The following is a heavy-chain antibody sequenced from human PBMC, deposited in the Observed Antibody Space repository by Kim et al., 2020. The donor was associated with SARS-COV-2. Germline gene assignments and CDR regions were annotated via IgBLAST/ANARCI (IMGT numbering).Heavy chain of an antibody. CDR1: GYTFNNYG. J-gene: IGHJ6*02. CDR2: INGYNGNT. Sequence: ASVKVSCKATGYTFNNYGINWVRQAPGQGLEWMGWINGYNGNTKYGQKFQGRATVTTDTFTSTVYMELRSLRFDDTAVYYCARGGPTNSGSYYGFEYYNDYAMDVWGQGTTVTVSS. D-gene: IGHD3-10*01. CDR3: ARGGPTNSGSYYGFEYYNDYAMDV. V-gene: IGHV1-18*04.